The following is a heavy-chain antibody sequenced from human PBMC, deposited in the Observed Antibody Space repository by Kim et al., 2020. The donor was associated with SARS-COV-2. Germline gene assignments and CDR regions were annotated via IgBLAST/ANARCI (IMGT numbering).Heavy chain of an antibody. V-gene: IGHV3-23*01. D-gene: IGHD1-1*01. CDR1: GFTFSSYS. CDR3: AKRANNWNFLTGPVDS. J-gene: IGHJ4*02. CDR2: ITGSGTASYGAAS. Sequence: GGSLRLSCAASGFTFSSYSMSWFRQTPGNAPAWVSSITGSGTASYGAASYYADSVRGRFTISRDNSRNTLYLQMNSLRAEDTALYYCAKRANNWNFLTGPVDSWGQGTLVAVSS.